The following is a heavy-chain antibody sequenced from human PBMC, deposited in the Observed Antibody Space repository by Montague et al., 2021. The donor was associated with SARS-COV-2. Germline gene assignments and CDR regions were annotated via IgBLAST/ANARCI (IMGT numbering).Heavy chain of an antibody. CDR3: ARGMGGSYLYYFDY. Sequence: SETLSLTRTVSGGSISSCYWSWIRQPPGKGLEWIGYIYYSGSTNYNPSLKSRVTILVDMSKNQFSLKLSSVTAADTAVYYCARGMGGSYLYYFDYWGQGTLVTVSS. D-gene: IGHD1-26*01. CDR2: IYYSGST. V-gene: IGHV4-59*01. CDR1: GGSISSCY. J-gene: IGHJ4*02.